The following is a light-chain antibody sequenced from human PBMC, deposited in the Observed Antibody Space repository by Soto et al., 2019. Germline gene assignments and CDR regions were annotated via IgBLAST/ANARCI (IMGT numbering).Light chain of an antibody. CDR1: QSVDSSY. V-gene: IGKV3-20*01. Sequence: EIVLTQSPGTLSLSPGERATLSCRASQSVDSSYLAWYQQKPGQAPRLLIYGASSRATGIPDRFSGSGSGTDFTLTIRRLEPEDFAVYYCQQYNNWPRTFGQGTKVDIK. CDR2: GAS. CDR3: QQYNNWPRT. J-gene: IGKJ1*01.